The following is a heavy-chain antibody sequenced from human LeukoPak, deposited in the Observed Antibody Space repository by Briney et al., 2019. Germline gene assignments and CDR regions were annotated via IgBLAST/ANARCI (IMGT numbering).Heavy chain of an antibody. J-gene: IGHJ4*02. D-gene: IGHD1-26*01. CDR1: GFTFSSYS. CDR2: ISSSSSYI. CDR3: ARDREGATSPFDY. Sequence: GGSLRLSCAASGFTFSSYSMNWVRQAPGKGLEWVSSISSSSSYIYYADSVKGRFTISRDNAKNSLYLQMNSLRAEGTAVYYCARDREGATSPFDYWGQGTLVTVSS. V-gene: IGHV3-21*01.